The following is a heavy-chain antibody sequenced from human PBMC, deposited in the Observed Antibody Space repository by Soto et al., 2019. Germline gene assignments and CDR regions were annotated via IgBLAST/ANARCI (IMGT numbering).Heavy chain of an antibody. D-gene: IGHD3-10*01. CDR3: ARDRVMVRGVIPYYYGMDV. Sequence: PGGSLRLSCAASGLTFSSYSMIWVRQAPGKGLEWVSVIYSGGSTYYADSVKGRFTISRDNSKNTLYLQMNSLRAEDTAVYYCARDRVMVRGVIPYYYGMDVWGQGTTVTGSS. CDR1: GLTFSSYS. CDR2: IYSGGST. V-gene: IGHV3-66*01. J-gene: IGHJ6*02.